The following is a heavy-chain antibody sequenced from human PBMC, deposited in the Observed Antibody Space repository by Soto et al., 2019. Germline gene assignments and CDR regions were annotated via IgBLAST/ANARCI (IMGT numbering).Heavy chain of an antibody. CDR1: GFTFSSYG. J-gene: IGHJ6*02. D-gene: IGHD5-18*01. Sequence: PVGALRLSGAASGFTFSSYGMHWVRQAPGKGLEWVAVISYDGSNKYYADSVKGRLTISRDNSKNTLYLQMNSLRAEDTAVYYCAKDTGSDTAMVTIEAHHSNYYGMDVWGQGTTVTVSS. CDR3: AKDTGSDTAMVTIEAHHSNYYGMDV. CDR2: ISYDGSNK. V-gene: IGHV3-30*18.